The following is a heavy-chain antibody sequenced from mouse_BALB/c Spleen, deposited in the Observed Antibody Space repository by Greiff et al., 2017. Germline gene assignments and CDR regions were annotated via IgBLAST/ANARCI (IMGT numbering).Heavy chain of an antibody. CDR1: GFNIKDTY. D-gene: IGHD4-1*01. Sequence: EVKLVESGAELVKPGASVKLSCTASGFNIKDTYMHWVKQRPEQGLEWIGRIDPANGNTKYDPKFQGKATITADTSSNTAYLQLSSLTSEDTAVYYCAAPWDNWFAYWGQGTLVTVSA. V-gene: IGHV14-3*02. CDR3: AAPWDNWFAY. J-gene: IGHJ3*01. CDR2: IDPANGNT.